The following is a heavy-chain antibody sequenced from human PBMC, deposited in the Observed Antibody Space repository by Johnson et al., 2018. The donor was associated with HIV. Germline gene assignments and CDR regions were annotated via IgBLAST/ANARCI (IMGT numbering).Heavy chain of an antibody. CDR1: GFTFDDFA. D-gene: IGHD1-26*01. J-gene: IGHJ3*02. CDR2: ISPDESKT. CDR3: ARGGRYSESVNDAHDI. Sequence: VQLVESGGGVVQPGRSLRLSCAASGFTFDDFAMHWVRQAPGKGLEWVSRISPDESKTDYADSVKGRFTISRDNAKNTLHLQMNSLRGEDTAVYYCARGGRYSESVNDAHDIWGQVTKVTVSS. V-gene: IGHV3-74*02.